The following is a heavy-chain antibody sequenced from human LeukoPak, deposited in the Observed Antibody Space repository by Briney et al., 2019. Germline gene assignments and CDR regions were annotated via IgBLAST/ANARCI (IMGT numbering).Heavy chain of an antibody. V-gene: IGHV1-18*01. J-gene: IGHJ4*02. CDR1: GYTFTSYG. CDR3: ARDYDSSGYQGLKFDY. D-gene: IGHD3-22*01. CDR2: ISAYNGNT. Sequence: ASVKVSCKASGYTFTSYGISWVRQAPGQGLEWMGWISAYNGNTNYAQKLQGRVTTTTDTSTSTAYMELRSLRSDDTAVYYCARDYDSSGYQGLKFDYWGQGTLVTVSS.